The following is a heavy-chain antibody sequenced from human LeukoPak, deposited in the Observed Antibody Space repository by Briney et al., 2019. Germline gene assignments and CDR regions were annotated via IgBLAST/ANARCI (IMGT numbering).Heavy chain of an antibody. CDR1: GGSISSTGYY. J-gene: IGHJ5*02. Sequence: PSQTLSLTCTVSGGSISSTGYYWTWIRQPAGKGLEWIGRIYTSGSTNYNPSLKSRVTISVDTSKNQFSLKLRSVTAADTAVYYCARESAYGDYGIGWFDPWGQGTLVTVSS. V-gene: IGHV4-61*02. D-gene: IGHD4-17*01. CDR3: ARESAYGDYGIGWFDP. CDR2: IYTSGST.